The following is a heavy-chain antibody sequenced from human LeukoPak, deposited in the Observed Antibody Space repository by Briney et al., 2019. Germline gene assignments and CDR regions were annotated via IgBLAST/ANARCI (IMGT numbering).Heavy chain of an antibody. V-gene: IGHV1-2*04. J-gene: IGHJ4*02. CDR1: GYSFTGYY. CDR2: INPDSGGT. Sequence: ASVKVSCKASGYSFTGYYIHWVRQGPGQGLEWMGWINPDSGGTQIAQKFQGWVTMTRDTSIKTAFMEFSRLSFDDTAMYYCARGEGSGWSLRYRGPGTLVTVSS. CDR3: ARGEGSGWSLRY. D-gene: IGHD6-19*01.